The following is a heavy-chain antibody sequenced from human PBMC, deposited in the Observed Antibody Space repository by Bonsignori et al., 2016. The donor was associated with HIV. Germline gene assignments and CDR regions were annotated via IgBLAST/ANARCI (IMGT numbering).Heavy chain of an antibody. J-gene: IGHJ3*02. V-gene: IGHV4-39*07. CDR2: IYFSGNT. CDR3: ARVRGTNWGPYDAFDI. D-gene: IGHD7-27*01. Sequence: PGKGLEWIVSIYFSGNTYYNPSLKSRVTISLDTSKNQFSLNLYSVTAADTAVYYCARVRGTNWGPYDAFDIWGQGTMVTVSS.